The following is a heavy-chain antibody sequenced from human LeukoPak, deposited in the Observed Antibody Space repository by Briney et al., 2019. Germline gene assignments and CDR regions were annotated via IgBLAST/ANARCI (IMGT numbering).Heavy chain of an antibody. J-gene: IGHJ4*02. V-gene: IGHV3-21*01. CDR1: GFTFSSYS. Sequence: GGSLRLSCAASGFTFSSYSMNWVRQAPGKGLEWVSSISSSSSYIYYADSVKGRFTISRDNAKNSLYLQMNSLRAEDTAVYYCARGRAGYYDFWSGYSQGYYFDYWGQGTLVTVSS. CDR3: ARGRAGYYDFWSGYSQGYYFDY. D-gene: IGHD3-3*01. CDR2: ISSSSSYI.